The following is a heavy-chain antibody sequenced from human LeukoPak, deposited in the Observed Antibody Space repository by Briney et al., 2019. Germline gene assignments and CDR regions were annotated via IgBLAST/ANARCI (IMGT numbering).Heavy chain of an antibody. J-gene: IGHJ4*02. V-gene: IGHV3-7*01. CDR1: GFTFSSYW. D-gene: IGHD3-3*01. CDR2: IKQDGSEK. Sequence: GGSLRLSCAASGFTFSSYWMSWVRQAPGKGLEWVAYIKQDGSEKEYVDSVKGRFTISRDNAKNSLYLQMNSLRAEGTAVYYCARDRPGYYDFWSGHYYFDYWGQGTLVTVSS. CDR3: ARDRPGYYDFWSGHYYFDY.